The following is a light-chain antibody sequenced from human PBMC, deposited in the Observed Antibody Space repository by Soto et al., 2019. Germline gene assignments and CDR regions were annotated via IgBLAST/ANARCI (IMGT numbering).Light chain of an antibody. CDR1: SSDVGGYNY. CDR3: SSYTASSTDV. J-gene: IGLJ1*01. Sequence: QSVLTQPASVSGSPGQSITISCTGTSSDVGGYNYVSWYQQHPGNAPKLVIYDVTNRPSGVSNRYSGSKSGNTASLTISGLQAEDEAAYYCSSYTASSTDVFGTATKLTVL. V-gene: IGLV2-14*03. CDR2: DVT.